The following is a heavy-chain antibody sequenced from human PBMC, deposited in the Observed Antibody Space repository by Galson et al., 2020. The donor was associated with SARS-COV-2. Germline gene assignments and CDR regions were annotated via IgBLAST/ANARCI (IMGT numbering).Heavy chain of an antibody. CDR3: TRNSGWPEGGWFDP. Sequence: GGSLRLSCTASGFTFGDYAMSWVRQAPGKGLEWVGFIRSKAYGGTTEYAASVKGRFTISRDDSKSIAYLQMNSLKTEDTAVYYCTRNSGWPEGGWFDPWGQGTLVTVSS. CDR2: IRSKAYGGTT. D-gene: IGHD6-19*01. CDR1: GFTFGDYA. V-gene: IGHV3-49*04. J-gene: IGHJ5*02.